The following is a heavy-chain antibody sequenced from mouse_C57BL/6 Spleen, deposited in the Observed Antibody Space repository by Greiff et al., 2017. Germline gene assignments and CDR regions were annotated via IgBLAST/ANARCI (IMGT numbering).Heavy chain of an antibody. V-gene: IGHV1-53*01. J-gene: IGHJ1*03. CDR1: GYTFTSYW. D-gene: IGHD2-2*01. CDR2: INPSNGGT. Sequence: VQLQQPGTELVKPGASGYTFTSYWMHWVKQRPGQGLEWIGNINPSNGGTNYNEKFKSTATLTVDKSSSTAYMQLSSLTSEDSAVYYCARSGGYYRYFDVWGTGTTVTVSS. CDR3: ARSGGYYRYFDV.